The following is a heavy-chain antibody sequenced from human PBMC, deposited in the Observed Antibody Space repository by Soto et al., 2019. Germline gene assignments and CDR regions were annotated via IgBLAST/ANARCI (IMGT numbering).Heavy chain of an antibody. D-gene: IGHD3-22*01. CDR2: IYYSGST. CDR3: ARQGVRDYYDSSGYYYVPTYFDY. Sequence: QLQLQESGPGLVKPSETLSLTCTVSGGSISSSSYYWGWIRQPPGKGLEWIGSIYYSGSTYYNPSLKSRVTISVDTSKNQFSLKLSSVTAADTAVYYCARQGVRDYYDSSGYYYVPTYFDYWGQGTLVTVSS. V-gene: IGHV4-39*01. CDR1: GGSISSSSYY. J-gene: IGHJ4*02.